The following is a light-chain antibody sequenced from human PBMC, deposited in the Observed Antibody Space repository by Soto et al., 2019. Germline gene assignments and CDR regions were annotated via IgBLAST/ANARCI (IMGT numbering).Light chain of an antibody. CDR1: RSDVGGYNY. CDR3: LSFTSSFTYI. V-gene: IGLV2-14*01. CDR2: EVT. J-gene: IGLJ1*01. Sequence: QSALTQPASVSGSPGQSITISCTGTRSDVGGYNYVSWYQHHPGKAPKLMIYEVTNRPSGVSIRFSGSKSGTTASLTISGLQAEDEADYYCLSFTSSFTYIFGTGTKVTGL.